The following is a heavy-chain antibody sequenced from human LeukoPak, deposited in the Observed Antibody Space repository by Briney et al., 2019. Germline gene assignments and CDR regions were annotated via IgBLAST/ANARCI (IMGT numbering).Heavy chain of an antibody. J-gene: IGHJ5*02. CDR2: ISGSSTYI. Sequence: SGGSLRLSCSASGFTFSTYTMNWVRQAPGKGLEWVSSISGSSTYIYYADSVKGRCTISRDNAKNSLYLQVNSLRAEDTAVYYCARDKRGANWFDPWGQGTLVTVSS. CDR1: GFTFSTYT. D-gene: IGHD1-26*01. V-gene: IGHV3-21*01. CDR3: ARDKRGANWFDP.